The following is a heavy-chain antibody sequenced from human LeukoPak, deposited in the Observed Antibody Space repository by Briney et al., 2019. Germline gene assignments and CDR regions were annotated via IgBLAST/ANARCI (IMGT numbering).Heavy chain of an antibody. CDR3: TSSGPRGYYYDSSGYSVDY. J-gene: IGHJ4*02. Sequence: QPGGSLRLSCTASGFTFGDYAMSWVRQVPGKGLEWVGFIRSKGYGGTTEYAASVKGRFTISRDDSKSIAYLQMNSLKTEDTAVYYCTSSGPRGYYYDSSGYSVDYWGQGTLVTVSS. CDR2: IRSKGYGGTT. V-gene: IGHV3-49*04. CDR1: GFTFGDYA. D-gene: IGHD3-22*01.